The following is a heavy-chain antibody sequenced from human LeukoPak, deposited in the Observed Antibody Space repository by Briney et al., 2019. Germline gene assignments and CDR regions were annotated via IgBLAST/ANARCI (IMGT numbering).Heavy chain of an antibody. CDR2: INWNGGST. V-gene: IGHV3-20*04. J-gene: IGHJ6*03. CDR1: GFTFDDYG. D-gene: IGHD2-2*01. CDR3: AGYCSSTSCHRRAYYYYYMDV. Sequence: GGSLRLSCAASGFTFDDYGMSWVRQAPGKGLEWVSGINWNGGSTGYADSVKGRFTISRDNAKNSLYLQVNSLRAEDTAVYYCAGYCSSTSCHRRAYYYYYMDVWGKGTTVTVSS.